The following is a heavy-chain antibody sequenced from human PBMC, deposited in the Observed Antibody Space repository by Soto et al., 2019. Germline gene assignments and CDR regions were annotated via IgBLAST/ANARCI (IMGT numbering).Heavy chain of an antibody. CDR1: GYSFTNYW. J-gene: IGHJ6*02. CDR2: IYPADSDT. Sequence: GESVKISCNGSGYSFTNYWIVWVRQMPGKGLEWMGSIYPADSDTRYRPSFQGQVTISADESITTAYLQWTSLKASDTAMYYCARASGSDGMDVWGQGTTVTVSS. V-gene: IGHV5-51*01. CDR3: ARASGSDGMDV.